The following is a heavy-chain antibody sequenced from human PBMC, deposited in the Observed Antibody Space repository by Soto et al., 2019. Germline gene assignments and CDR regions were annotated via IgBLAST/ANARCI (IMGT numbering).Heavy chain of an antibody. V-gene: IGHV1-69*13. CDR3: AKTPVVGATSYYYGMDV. D-gene: IGHD1-26*01. Sequence: ASVKVSCKASGGTFSSYAISWVRQAPGQGLEWMGGIIPIFGTANYAQKFQGRVTITADESTSTAYMELSSLRSEDTAVYYCAKTPVVGATSYYYGMDVWGQGTTVTVSS. J-gene: IGHJ6*02. CDR1: GGTFSSYA. CDR2: IIPIFGTA.